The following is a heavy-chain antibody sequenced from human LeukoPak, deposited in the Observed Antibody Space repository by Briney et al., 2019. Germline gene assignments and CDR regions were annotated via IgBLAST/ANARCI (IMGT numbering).Heavy chain of an antibody. J-gene: IGHJ4*02. V-gene: IGHV3-30*02. CDR3: AYKIFFDY. D-gene: IGHD1-1*01. CDR2: IRYDGSNE. Sequence: GGSLRLSCAASGFSFSGYGMHWVRQAPGKGLEWVAFIRYDGSNEYYADSVKGRFTISRDNSKNTLYLQMNSLRAEDTAVYYCAYKIFFDYWGQGTLVTVSS. CDR1: GFSFSGYG.